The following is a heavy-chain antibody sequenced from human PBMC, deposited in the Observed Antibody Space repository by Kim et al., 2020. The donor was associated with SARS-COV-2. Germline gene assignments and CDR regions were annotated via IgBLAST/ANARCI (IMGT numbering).Heavy chain of an antibody. V-gene: IGHV5-51*01. D-gene: IGHD1-26*01. Sequence: GESLKISCQASGYSFTDYWIGWVRQMPGRGLEWMAIIYPRDSETRHSPSFQGRVSISADKSLTTAYLAWVSLKPSDTAIYYCARRELYSAAWYRADFWG. CDR2: IYPRDSET. J-gene: IGHJ5*01. CDR1: GYSFTDYW. CDR3: ARRELYSAAWYRADF.